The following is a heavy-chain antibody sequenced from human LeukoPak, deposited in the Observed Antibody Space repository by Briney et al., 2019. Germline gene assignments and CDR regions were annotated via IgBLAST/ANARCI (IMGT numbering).Heavy chain of an antibody. CDR1: GFTFNSYA. D-gene: IGHD3-10*01. Sequence: PGGSLRLSCAASGFTFNSYAMSWFRQAPGKGLEGVSSFSGSGDTRHYADYVKGRFTISRDNSKNTLYRQRRSLRVEESAVYYCAKSPTRIMVRGVIYFEGWGQGTLVTVSS. V-gene: IGHV3-23*01. CDR3: AKSPTRIMVRGVIYFEG. J-gene: IGHJ4*02. CDR2: FSGSGDTR.